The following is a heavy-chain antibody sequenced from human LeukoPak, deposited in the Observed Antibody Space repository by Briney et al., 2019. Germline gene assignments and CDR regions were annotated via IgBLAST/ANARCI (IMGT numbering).Heavy chain of an antibody. CDR1: GFTFSSYG. Sequence: PGGSLRLSCAASGFTFSSYGMHWVRQAPAKGLEWVAGIWYDGSHKYYEDSVKGRFTISRDNSNNTLYLQMSSLRAEDTAVFYCARAPTIFGVVANYFDIWGRGTLVTVSS. D-gene: IGHD3-3*01. V-gene: IGHV3-33*01. CDR3: ARAPTIFGVVANYFDI. J-gene: IGHJ4*02. CDR2: IWYDGSHK.